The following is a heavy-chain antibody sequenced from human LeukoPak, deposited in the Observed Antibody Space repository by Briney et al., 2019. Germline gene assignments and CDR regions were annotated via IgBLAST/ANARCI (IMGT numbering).Heavy chain of an antibody. Sequence: AGGSLRLSCAASGFTFSSYAMSWVRQAPGKGLEWVSDISGSGGSTYYADAVKGRFTISRDNSKNTLYLQMNSLRAEDTAVYYCARTRGYSGWGQGTLVTVSS. V-gene: IGHV3-23*01. CDR3: ARTRGYSG. J-gene: IGHJ4*02. CDR2: ISGSGGST. D-gene: IGHD5-12*01. CDR1: GFTFSSYA.